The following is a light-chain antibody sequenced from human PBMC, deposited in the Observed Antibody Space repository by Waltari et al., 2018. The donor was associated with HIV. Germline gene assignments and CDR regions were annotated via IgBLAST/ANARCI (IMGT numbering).Light chain of an antibody. V-gene: IGLV3-25*03. Sequence: SYELTQPPSVSVYPGQTAVITCSGDVLPRRYSYWYQQKPGRAPVVVRYKHRERPSGIPERFSGSISGTTVTLTITGVQAADEADYYCQSTDSGGLHVIFGGGTKLTVL. J-gene: IGLJ2*01. CDR1: VLPRRY. CDR2: KHR. CDR3: QSTDSGGLHVI.